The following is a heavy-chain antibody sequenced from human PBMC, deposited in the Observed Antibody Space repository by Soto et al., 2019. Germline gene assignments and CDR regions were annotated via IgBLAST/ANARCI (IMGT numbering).Heavy chain of an antibody. J-gene: IGHJ5*02. CDR1: GYAFTGYP. V-gene: IGHV1-3*01. CDR2: INAGNGNT. D-gene: IGHD3-10*01. Sequence: VKGSCKAAGYAFTGYPRHWVRQTTRQRLEWMGWINAGNGNTKYSQKFQGRVTITRDTSASTAYMELSSLRSEDTAVYYCARSPYYYGSGSYPPFAPWGQGTLVTGSS. CDR3: ARSPYYYGSGSYPPFAP.